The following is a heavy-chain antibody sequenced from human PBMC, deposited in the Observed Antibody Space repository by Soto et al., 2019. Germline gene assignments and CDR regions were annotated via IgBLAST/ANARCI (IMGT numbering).Heavy chain of an antibody. CDR1: GFTFSTYA. CDR2: ISGSGGST. J-gene: IGHJ6*02. CDR3: AKGLTLSYYYDMDV. D-gene: IGHD7-27*01. V-gene: IGHV3-23*01. Sequence: GGSLRLSCAASGFTFSTYAMSWVRQAPGKGLQWVSSISGSGGSTYYADSVKGRFAISRDNSRNTLYLQMNSLRVEDTAVYFCAKGLTLSYYYDMDVWGQGTLVTVSS.